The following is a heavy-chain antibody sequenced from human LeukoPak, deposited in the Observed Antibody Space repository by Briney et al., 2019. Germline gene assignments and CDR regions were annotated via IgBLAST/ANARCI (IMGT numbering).Heavy chain of an antibody. CDR2: IYYSGST. CDR3: AGSNSLNEVWFDP. CDR1: GGSISSYY. D-gene: IGHD6-13*01. Sequence: SETLSLTCTVSGGSISSYYWSWIRQPPGKGLEWIGYIYYSGSTNYNPSLKSRVTISVDTSKNQFSLKLSSVTAADTAVYYCAGSNSLNEVWFDPWGQGTLVTVSS. J-gene: IGHJ5*02. V-gene: IGHV4-59*01.